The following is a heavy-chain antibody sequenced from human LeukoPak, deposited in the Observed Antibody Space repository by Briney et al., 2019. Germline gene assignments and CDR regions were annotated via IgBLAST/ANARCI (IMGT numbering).Heavy chain of an antibody. CDR1: GGSFSGYY. V-gene: IGHV4-34*01. CDR2: INHSGST. J-gene: IGHJ6*03. CDR3: AIFPMRYYYYRDV. Sequence: SETLSLTCAVYGGSFSGYYWSWIRQPPGKGLEWIGEINHSGSTNYNPSLKSRVTISVDTSKNQFSLKLSSVTAADTAVYYCAIFPMRYYYYRDVWGKGTTVTVSS.